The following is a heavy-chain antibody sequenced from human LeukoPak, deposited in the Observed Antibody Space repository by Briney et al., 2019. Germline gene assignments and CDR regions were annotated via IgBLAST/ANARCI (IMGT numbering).Heavy chain of an antibody. Sequence: ASVKVSCKASGYTFTSYDINWVRQATGQGLEWMGGFDPEDGETIYAQKFQGRVTMTEDTSTDTAYMELSSLRSEDTAVYYCATRLLGWFDPWGQGTLVTVSS. V-gene: IGHV1-24*01. J-gene: IGHJ5*02. CDR3: ATRLLGWFDP. CDR2: FDPEDGET. CDR1: GYTFTSYD.